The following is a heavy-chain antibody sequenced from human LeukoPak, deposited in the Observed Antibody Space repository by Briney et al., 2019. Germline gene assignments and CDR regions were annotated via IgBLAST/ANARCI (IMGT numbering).Heavy chain of an antibody. CDR2: ISGYNGNT. J-gene: IGHJ2*01. CDR3: ARGLGVVTAQSEQPKPRYFDL. CDR1: GYTFISYG. D-gene: IGHD2-21*02. V-gene: IGHV1-18*01. Sequence: ASVKVSCKASGYTFISYGISWVRQAPGQGLEWMRWISGYNGNTNYAQNLQGRVTMTTDTSTSTAYMELRSLRSDDTAVYYCARGLGVVTAQSEQPKPRYFDLWGRGTQVTVSS.